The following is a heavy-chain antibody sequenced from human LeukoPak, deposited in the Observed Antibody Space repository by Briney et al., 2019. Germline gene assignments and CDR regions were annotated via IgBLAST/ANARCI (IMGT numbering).Heavy chain of an antibody. Sequence: PGGSLRLSCAASGFTFSSYGMHWARQAPGKGLEWVAFIRYDGSNKYYADSVKGRFTISRDNSKYTLYLQMNSLRAEDTAVYYCAKDKNDYGDYYYMDVWGKGTTVTVSS. CDR2: IRYDGSNK. CDR1: GFTFSSYG. CDR3: AKDKNDYGDYYYMDV. V-gene: IGHV3-30*02. J-gene: IGHJ6*03. D-gene: IGHD4-17*01.